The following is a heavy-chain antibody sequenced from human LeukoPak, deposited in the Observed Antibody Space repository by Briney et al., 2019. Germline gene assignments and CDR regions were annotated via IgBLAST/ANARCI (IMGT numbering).Heavy chain of an antibody. J-gene: IGHJ4*02. V-gene: IGHV4-61*01. CDR3: ARDRVRGSSNPYFDY. D-gene: IGHD1-26*01. CDR1: GGSVSSGSYY. CDR2: IYYSGST. Sequence: SETLSLTCTVSGGSVSSGSYYWSWIRQPPGKGLEWIGYIYYSGSTNYNPSLKSRVTISIDTSENQFSLKLSYVTAADTAVYYCARDRVRGSSNPYFDYWGQGTLVTVSS.